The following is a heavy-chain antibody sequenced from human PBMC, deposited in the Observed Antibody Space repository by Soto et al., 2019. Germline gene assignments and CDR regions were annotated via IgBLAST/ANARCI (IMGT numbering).Heavy chain of an antibody. CDR2: ISGGADDT. D-gene: IGHD3-3*01. CDR3: AKAINDYYAPLDY. Sequence: EVQLLESGGGLVQPGGSLRLSCTASGFTFSNYAMGWVRQAPGKGLEWVSVISGGADDTHYADSVKGRFTISRDNSKNTLYVQMDSLIAEDTAVYYCAKAINDYYAPLDYWGQGMRVTVSS. CDR1: GFTFSNYA. J-gene: IGHJ4*02. V-gene: IGHV3-23*01.